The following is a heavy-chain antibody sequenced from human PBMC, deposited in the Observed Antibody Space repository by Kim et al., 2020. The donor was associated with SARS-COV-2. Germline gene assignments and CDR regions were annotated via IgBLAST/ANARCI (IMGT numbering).Heavy chain of an antibody. Sequence: SETLSLTCTVSGGSISSYSWSWIRQPPAKGLEWIGAIFYSGATNYNPSLKSRVTISVATSENQSSLRLTSMTAADTAVYHCARNWGIAAAGSIYYYGMDV. CDR1: GGSISSYS. J-gene: IGHJ6*01. D-gene: IGHD6-13*01. CDR2: IFYSGAT. V-gene: IGHV4-59*13. CDR3: ARNWGIAAAGSIYYYGMDV.